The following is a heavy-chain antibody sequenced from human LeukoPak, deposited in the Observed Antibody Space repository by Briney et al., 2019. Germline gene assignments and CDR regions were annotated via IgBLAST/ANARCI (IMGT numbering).Heavy chain of an antibody. J-gene: IGHJ2*01. CDR3: AKSPTEWLVTGWYFDL. Sequence: PGGSLRLSCAASGFTFSSYAMSWVRQAPGKGLEWVSAISGSGGSTYYADSVKGRFTISRDNSKNTLYLQMNSLRAEDTAVYYCAKSPTEWLVTGWYFDLWGRGTLVTVSS. D-gene: IGHD6-19*01. V-gene: IGHV3-23*01. CDR1: GFTFSSYA. CDR2: ISGSGGST.